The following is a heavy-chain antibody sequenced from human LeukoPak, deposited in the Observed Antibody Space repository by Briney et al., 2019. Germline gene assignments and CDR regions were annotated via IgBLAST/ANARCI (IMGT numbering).Heavy chain of an antibody. D-gene: IGHD6-13*01. CDR1: GGSISNYY. CDR3: ARVLSSGTDWFDP. Sequence: PSETLSLTCTVSGGSISNYYWSWIRQPPGKGLEWIGSIYHSGSTYYNPSLKSRVTISVDTSKNQFSLKLSSVTAADTAVYYCARVLSSGTDWFDPWGQGTLVTVSS. CDR2: IYHSGST. J-gene: IGHJ5*02. V-gene: IGHV4-38-2*02.